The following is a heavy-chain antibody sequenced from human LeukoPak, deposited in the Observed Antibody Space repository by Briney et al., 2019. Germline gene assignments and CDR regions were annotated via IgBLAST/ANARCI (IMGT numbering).Heavy chain of an antibody. J-gene: IGHJ6*03. CDR2: IYSGGST. CDR3: ARDMMSPVAAAAMDV. D-gene: IGHD6-13*01. V-gene: IGHV3-66*02. CDR1: GFTVSSNY. Sequence: GGSLRLSCVASGFTVSSNYMSWVRQAPGKGLEWVSVIYSGGSTYYADSVKGRFTISRDNSKNTLYLQMNSLRAEDTAVYYCARDMMSPVAAAAMDVWGKGTTVTVSS.